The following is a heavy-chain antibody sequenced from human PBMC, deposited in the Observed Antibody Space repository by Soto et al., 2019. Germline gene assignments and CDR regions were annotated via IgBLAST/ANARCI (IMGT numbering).Heavy chain of an antibody. CDR3: ARCFLDRHRMDV. V-gene: IGHV1-69*01. CDR2: IIPIFGTA. CDR1: GDTFSSYA. Sequence: SVTVYYKASGDTFSSYAISWVRQAPGQGLEWMGGIIPIFGTANYAQKFQGRVTITADESTSTAYMELSSLRSEDTAVYYCARCFLDRHRMDVWGQGTTVTGS. J-gene: IGHJ6*02.